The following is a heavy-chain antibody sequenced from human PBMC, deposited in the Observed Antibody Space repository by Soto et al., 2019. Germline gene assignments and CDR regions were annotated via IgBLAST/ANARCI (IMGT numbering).Heavy chain of an antibody. J-gene: IGHJ4*02. CDR3: AKARDQQWVRLPFDY. D-gene: IGHD6-19*01. Sequence: EVQLLESGGGLVQPGGSLRLSCVGSGFFFSSYTMTWVRQAPGKGLEWVSSFSATSENTYYADSVRGRFTISRDNSKNTLFVQMNSRPAEHTAMYYCAKARDQQWVRLPFDYWGQGILVSVSS. CDR1: GFFFSSYT. V-gene: IGHV3-23*01. CDR2: FSATSENT.